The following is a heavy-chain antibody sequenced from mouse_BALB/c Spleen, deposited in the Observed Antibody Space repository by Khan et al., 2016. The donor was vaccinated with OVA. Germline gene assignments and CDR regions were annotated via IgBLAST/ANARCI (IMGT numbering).Heavy chain of an antibody. V-gene: IGHV1-20*02. CDR2: INPHIGET. J-gene: IGHJ2*01. CDR3: ARKNGSDFDD. CDR1: GYSFTGYF. Sequence: VQLKESGPELVKPGASVKISCKASGYSFTGYFMNWVMQSHGKSLEWIGRINPHIGETFYNQKFKGKATLTVDESSSTVYMELRSLASEDSAVCDCARKNGSDFDDWGQGTTLTVSS.